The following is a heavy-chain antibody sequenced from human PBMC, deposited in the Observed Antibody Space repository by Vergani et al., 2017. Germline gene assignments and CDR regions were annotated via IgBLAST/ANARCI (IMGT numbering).Heavy chain of an antibody. J-gene: IGHJ6*04. CDR1: GCTFSSYA. D-gene: IGHD3-3*01. Sequence: VQLVESGGGVVQPGRSLRLSCAASGCTFSSYAMHWVRQAPGKGLEWVARTRNKARGYSTDYAASVRGRFIVSRDASGKSVSLQMTRLRIDDTAVYFCARTLKFLDMDVWGKGTTVTVSS. CDR2: TRNKARGYST. V-gene: IGHV3-72*01. CDR3: ARTLKFLDMDV.